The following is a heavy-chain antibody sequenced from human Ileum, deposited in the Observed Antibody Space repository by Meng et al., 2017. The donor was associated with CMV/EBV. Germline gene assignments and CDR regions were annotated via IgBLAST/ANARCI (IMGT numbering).Heavy chain of an antibody. CDR3: ARAERWSGDRDAFDI. V-gene: IGHV3-7*04. J-gene: IGHJ3*02. CDR1: GFTSSSYW. D-gene: IGHD4-23*01. CDR2: IKQDGSEK. Sequence: GESLKISCVASGFTSSSYWMSWVRQTPGKGLEWVAKIKQDGSEKYYVDSVKGRFTISRDNAENSLYLQMNSLRAEDTAVYYCARAERWSGDRDAFDIWGQGTMVTVSS.